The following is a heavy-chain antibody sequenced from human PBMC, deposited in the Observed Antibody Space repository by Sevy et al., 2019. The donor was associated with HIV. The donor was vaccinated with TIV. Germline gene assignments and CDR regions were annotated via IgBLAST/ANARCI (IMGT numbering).Heavy chain of an antibody. D-gene: IGHD4-17*01. J-gene: IGHJ6*02. CDR3: ARLCDYACQTTHYYYYYGMDV. Sequence: ASVKVSCKASGYTFTSYGISWVRQAPGQGLEWMGWISAYNGNTNYAQKLQGRVTMTTDTSTSTAYMELRSLRSDDTAVYYCARLCDYACQTTHYYYYYGMDVWGQGTTVTVPS. CDR1: GYTFTSYG. V-gene: IGHV1-18*01. CDR2: ISAYNGNT.